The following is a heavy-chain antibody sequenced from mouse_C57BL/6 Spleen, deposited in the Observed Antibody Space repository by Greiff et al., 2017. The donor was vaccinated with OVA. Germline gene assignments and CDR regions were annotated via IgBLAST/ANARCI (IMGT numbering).Heavy chain of an antibody. J-gene: IGHJ4*01. V-gene: IGHV7-3*01. CDR1: GFTFTDYY. CDR2: IRNKANGYPT. D-gene: IGHD1-1*01. CDR3: ARRGYYGSSYYAMDY. Sequence: EVQLVESGGGLVQPGGSLSLSCAASGFTFTDYYMSWVRQPPGKALEWLGFIRNKANGYPTEYSASVKGRFTISSDNSQSILYLQMNALRAEDSATYYCARRGYYGSSYYAMDYWGQGTSVTVSS.